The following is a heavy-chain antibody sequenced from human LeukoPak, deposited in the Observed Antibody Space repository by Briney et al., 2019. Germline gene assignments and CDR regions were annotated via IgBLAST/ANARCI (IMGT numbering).Heavy chain of an antibody. CDR3: ARDPEGYSYGIIEYYFDY. V-gene: IGHV4-39*07. CDR1: GGSISSSSYY. CDR2: IYYSGST. D-gene: IGHD5-18*01. J-gene: IGHJ4*02. Sequence: PSETLSLTCTVSGGSISSSSYYWGWIRQPPGKGLEWIGSIYYSGSTYYNPSLKSRVTISVDTSKDQFSLKLSSVTAADTAVYYCARDPEGYSYGIIEYYFDYWGQGTLVTVSS.